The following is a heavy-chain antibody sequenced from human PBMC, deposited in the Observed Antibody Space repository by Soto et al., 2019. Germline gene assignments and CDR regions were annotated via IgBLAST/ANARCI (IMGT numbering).Heavy chain of an antibody. CDR3: AKGWELLDY. V-gene: IGHV3-30*18. CDR2: ISYDGSNK. CDR1: GFTFSSYG. J-gene: IGHJ4*02. D-gene: IGHD1-26*01. Sequence: QVQLVESGGGVVQPGRSLRLSCAASGFTFSSYGMHWVRQAPGKGLEWVAVISYDGSNKYYADSVKGRFTISRDNSKNTLYLQMNSRRAEDTAVYYCAKGWELLDYWGQGTLVTVSS.